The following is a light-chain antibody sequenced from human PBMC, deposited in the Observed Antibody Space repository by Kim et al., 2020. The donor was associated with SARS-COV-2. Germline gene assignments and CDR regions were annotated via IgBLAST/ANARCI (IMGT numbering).Light chain of an antibody. Sequence: GQSLTNPCPGTTSDIGGYNYVSWYQQHPGKAPKLIIFDVSERPSGVSNRFSGSKSGNTASLTISGLQAEDEADYHCSSYISSTFVIFGGGTQLTVL. V-gene: IGLV2-14*03. CDR1: TSDIGGYNY. CDR3: SSYISSTFVI. J-gene: IGLJ2*01. CDR2: DVS.